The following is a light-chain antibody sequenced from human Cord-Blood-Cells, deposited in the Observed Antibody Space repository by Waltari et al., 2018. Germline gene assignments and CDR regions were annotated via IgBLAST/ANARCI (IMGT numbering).Light chain of an antibody. CDR1: QSISSY. CDR2: AAS. Sequence: DIQMTQSPSSLSASVGASVTITCRASQSISSYFNWYQQKPGKAPKLLIYAASSLQSGVPSRFSGSGSGTDFTLTISSLQPEDFATYYCQQSYSTPRATFGQGTRLEIK. V-gene: IGKV1-39*01. CDR3: QQSYSTPRAT. J-gene: IGKJ5*01.